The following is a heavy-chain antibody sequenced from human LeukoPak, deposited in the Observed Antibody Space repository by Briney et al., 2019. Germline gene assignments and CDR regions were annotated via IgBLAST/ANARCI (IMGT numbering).Heavy chain of an antibody. CDR3: ARDHIPSSSGWFDP. D-gene: IGHD6-6*01. CDR2: IWYDGSNK. J-gene: IGHJ5*02. CDR1: GFTFRSYG. V-gene: IGHV3-33*01. Sequence: GRSLRLSCAASGFTFRSYGMHWVRHAPGKGLEWVSVIWYDGSNKYYADSVKGRFTISRDNSKNTLYLQINSLSAEDTGVYYCARDHIPSSSGWFDPWGQGTLVTVSS.